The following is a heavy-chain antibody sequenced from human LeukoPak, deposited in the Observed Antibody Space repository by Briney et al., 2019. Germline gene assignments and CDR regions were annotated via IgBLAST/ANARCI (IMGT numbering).Heavy chain of an antibody. CDR2: IGGSGGGT. CDR3: ARDRLGYSYGIRDVYFDY. J-gene: IGHJ4*02. Sequence: GGSLRLSCAASGFTFSSYAMSWVRQAPGKGLEWVSAIGGSGGGTYYADSVKGRFTISRDNSKNSLYLQMNSLRDEDTAVYYCARDRLGYSYGIRDVYFDYWGQGTLVTVSS. D-gene: IGHD5-18*01. V-gene: IGHV3-23*01. CDR1: GFTFSSYA.